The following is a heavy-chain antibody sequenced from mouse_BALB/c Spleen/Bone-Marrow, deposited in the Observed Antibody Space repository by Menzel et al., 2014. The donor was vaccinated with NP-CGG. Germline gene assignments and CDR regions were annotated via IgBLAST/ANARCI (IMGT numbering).Heavy chain of an antibody. J-gene: IGHJ2*01. CDR3: ERSGDYGQSDY. CDR2: INPSTGYT. Sequence: QVQLQQPGAELAKPGASVKMSCKASGYTFTSYWMHWVKQRPGQGLEWIGYINPSTGYTEYNQKFKDKATLTADKSSSTAYMQLSSLTSEDSAVYYCERSGDYGQSDYWGQGTTRTVSS. D-gene: IGHD2-4*01. CDR1: GYTFTSYW. V-gene: IGHV1-7*01.